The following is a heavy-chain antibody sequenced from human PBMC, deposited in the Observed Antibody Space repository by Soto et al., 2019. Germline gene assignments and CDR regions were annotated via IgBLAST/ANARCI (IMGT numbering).Heavy chain of an antibody. V-gene: IGHV3-73*02. CDR1: GFTFSGST. CDR3: TGGYCNGGTCYSGYLQH. Sequence: EVQLVQSGGGLVQPGGSLKLSCAASGFTFSGSTVHWVRHAAGEGLQWVGRIRSKANDYATTYIASVKGRFTISRDESRNTAYLQMSDLKTEDTAVYYCTGGYCNGGTCYSGYLQHWGQGALVTVFS. D-gene: IGHD2-15*01. J-gene: IGHJ1*01. CDR2: IRSKANDYAT.